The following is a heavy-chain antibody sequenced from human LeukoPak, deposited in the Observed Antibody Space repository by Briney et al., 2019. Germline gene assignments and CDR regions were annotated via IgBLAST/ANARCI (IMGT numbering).Heavy chain of an antibody. CDR1: GGSISSYY. CDR2: IYYSGST. CDR3: ARDLNTGGFDY. V-gene: IGHV4-59*01. Sequence: SETLSLTCTVSGGSISSYYWSWIRQPPGKGLEWIGYIYYSGSTNYNPSPKSRVTISVDTSKNQFSLKLSSVTAADTAVYYCARDLNTGGFDYWGQGTLVTVSS. D-gene: IGHD2-8*02. J-gene: IGHJ4*02.